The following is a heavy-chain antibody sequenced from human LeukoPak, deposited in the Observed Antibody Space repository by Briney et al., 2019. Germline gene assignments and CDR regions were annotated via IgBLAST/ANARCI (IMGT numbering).Heavy chain of an antibody. V-gene: IGHV3-9*03. Sequence: GGSLRLSCAGSGLTFDDYAMHWVRQAPGKGLEWVSGISWNSGSIGYADSVKGRFTISRDNAKNSLYLQMNSLRAEDMALYYCAKGSYSSGSNYFDYWGQGTLVTVSS. J-gene: IGHJ4*02. CDR1: GLTFDDYA. CDR3: AKGSYSSGSNYFDY. D-gene: IGHD6-19*01. CDR2: ISWNSGSI.